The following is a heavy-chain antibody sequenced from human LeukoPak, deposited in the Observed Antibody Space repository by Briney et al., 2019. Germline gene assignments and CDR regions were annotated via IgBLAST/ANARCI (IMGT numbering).Heavy chain of an antibody. CDR2: MNPNSGNT. V-gene: IGHV1-8*01. CDR3: ARKGYDFWSGYSNYYYGMDV. CDR1: GYTFTSCD. J-gene: IGHJ6*02. Sequence: GASVKVSCKASGYTFTSCDINWVRQATGQGLEWMGWMNPNSGNTGYAQKFQGRVTMTRNTSISTAYMELISLRSEDTAVYYCARKGYDFWSGYSNYYYGMDVWGQGTTVTVSS. D-gene: IGHD3-3*01.